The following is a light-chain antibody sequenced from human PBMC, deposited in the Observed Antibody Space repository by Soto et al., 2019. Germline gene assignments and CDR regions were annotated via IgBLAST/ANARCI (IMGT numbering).Light chain of an antibody. J-gene: IGKJ1*01. Sequence: DIQMTRSPSSLSASVGDRFTIPCRESQSIPTNLSWYQQKPGKAPKLLIYSTSTLQSGVPSRFSGSGSGTDFTLTISSLQPEDFATYYCQQSYRILWTFGQGTKVEIK. V-gene: IGKV1-39*01. CDR3: QQSYRILWT. CDR1: QSIPTN. CDR2: STS.